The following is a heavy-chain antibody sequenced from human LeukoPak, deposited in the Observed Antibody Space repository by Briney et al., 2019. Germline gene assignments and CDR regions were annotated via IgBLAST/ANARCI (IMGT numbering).Heavy chain of an antibody. J-gene: IGHJ4*02. CDR3: ARQVGLRSDEEFDN. V-gene: IGHV3-73*01. D-gene: IGHD3-3*01. Sequence: GGSLRLSCAASGFTFSGSAMHWVRQASGKGLEWVGRIRTKANNYATAYAASVKDRFSISRDDSKNTAYLQMNSLKTEDTAVYYCARQVGLRSDEEFDNWGQGNLVTVSS. CDR1: GFTFSGSA. CDR2: IRTKANNYAT.